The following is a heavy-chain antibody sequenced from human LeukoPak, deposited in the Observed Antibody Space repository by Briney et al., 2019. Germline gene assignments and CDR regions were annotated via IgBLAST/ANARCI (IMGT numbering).Heavy chain of an antibody. D-gene: IGHD6-19*01. J-gene: IGHJ4*02. V-gene: IGHV3-48*04. CDR2: ISSSSGTI. CDR3: ARDGSSGWYLDY. CDR1: GFTFSRFS. Sequence: QPGGSLRLSCAASGFTFSRFSLNWVRQAPGKGPEWVSYISSSSGTIYFADSVKGRFTISRDNAKNSVFLQMKSLRAEDTAVYYCARDGSSGWYLDYWGQGTLVTVSS.